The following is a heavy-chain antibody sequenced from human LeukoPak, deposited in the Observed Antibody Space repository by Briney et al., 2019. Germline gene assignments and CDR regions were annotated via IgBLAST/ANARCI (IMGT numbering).Heavy chain of an antibody. V-gene: IGHV1-69*13. J-gene: IGHJ6*03. CDR1: GYTFTSYG. D-gene: IGHD5-12*01. CDR2: IIPIFGTA. Sequence: VASVKVSCXASGYTFTSYGISWVRQAPGQGLEWMGGIIPIFGTANYAQKFQGRVTITADESTSTAYMELSSLRSEDTAVYYCARVGGHSGYALRYYYYYYMDVWGKETTVTVSS. CDR3: ARVGGHSGYALRYYYYYYMDV.